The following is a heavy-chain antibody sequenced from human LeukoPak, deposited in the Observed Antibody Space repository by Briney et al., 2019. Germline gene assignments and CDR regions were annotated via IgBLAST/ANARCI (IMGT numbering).Heavy chain of an antibody. V-gene: IGHV4-34*01. CDR3: ARGDRYSGFN. CDR1: GGSFSGYY. D-gene: IGHD5-12*01. Sequence: SETLSLTCAVYGGSFSGYYWSLIRQPPGKGLEWIGEINHSGSTNYNPSLKSRVTISVDTSKNQFSLKLSSVTAADTAVYYCARGDRYSGFNWGQGTLVTVSS. CDR2: INHSGST. J-gene: IGHJ4*02.